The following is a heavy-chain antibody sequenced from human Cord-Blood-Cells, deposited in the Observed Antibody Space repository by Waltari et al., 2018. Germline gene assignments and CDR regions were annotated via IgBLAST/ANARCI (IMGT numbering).Heavy chain of an antibody. J-gene: IGHJ4*02. CDR3: ATGIFEVAGFDF. D-gene: IGHD6-19*01. Sequence: QVQLVQSGAEVKKPGASVQVSCQVSGYTVTTSSMHRVRPAPRKGLEWMVCFDPEDGETIYAQKCQGRVTITKDTSTDTAYMELSSLISEDTAVYYCATGIFEVAGFDFWGQGTLVTVSS. V-gene: IGHV1-24*01. CDR1: GYTVTTSS. CDR2: FDPEDGET.